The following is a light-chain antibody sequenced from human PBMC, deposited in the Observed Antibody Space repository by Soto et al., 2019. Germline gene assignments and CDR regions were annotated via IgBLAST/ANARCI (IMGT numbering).Light chain of an antibody. J-gene: IGKJ3*01. CDR3: QQYDTSPFT. V-gene: IGKV3-20*01. CDR2: ATS. Sequence: EIVLTQSPGTLSLSPGERATLSCRASQSISSSYLAWYQHKPGQAPRLLLFATSLRSTATPDRISGSGSGTDGTLRISRLEPEDFAVYYCQQYDTSPFTFGPGTKVDIK. CDR1: QSISSSY.